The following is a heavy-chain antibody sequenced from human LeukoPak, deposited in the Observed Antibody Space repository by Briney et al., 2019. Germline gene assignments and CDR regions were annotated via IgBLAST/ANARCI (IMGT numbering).Heavy chain of an antibody. CDR2: INPNSGGT. V-gene: IGHV1-2*02. CDR3: ARVEGQRQSKAY. D-gene: IGHD6-25*01. J-gene: IGHJ4*02. Sequence: ASVKVSCKASGYTFTSYGISWVRQAPGQGLEWMGWINPNSGGTNYAQKFQGRVTMTRDTSISTAYMELSRLRSDDTAVYYCARVEGQRQSKAYWGQGTLVTVSS. CDR1: GYTFTSYG.